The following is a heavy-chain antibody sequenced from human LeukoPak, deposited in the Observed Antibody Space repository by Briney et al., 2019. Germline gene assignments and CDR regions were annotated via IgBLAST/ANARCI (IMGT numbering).Heavy chain of an antibody. CDR3: ARDVPYYDILTGYYRSRSTSKLFDY. Sequence: ASVKVSCKASGYTFTSYGISWVRQAPGQGLEWMGWISAYNGNTNYAQKLQGRVTMTKDTSTSTAYMELRSLRSDDTAVYYCARDVPYYDILTGYYRSRSTSKLFDYWGQGTLVTVSS. CDR1: GYTFTSYG. J-gene: IGHJ4*02. V-gene: IGHV1-18*01. D-gene: IGHD3-9*01. CDR2: ISAYNGNT.